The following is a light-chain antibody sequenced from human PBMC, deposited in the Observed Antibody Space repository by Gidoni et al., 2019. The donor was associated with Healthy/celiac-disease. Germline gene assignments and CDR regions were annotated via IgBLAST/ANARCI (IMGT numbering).Light chain of an antibody. J-gene: IGLJ1*01. CDR1: SSNIGAGYD. CDR2: GNS. V-gene: IGLV1-40*01. CDR3: QSYDSSLSGYV. Sequence: QSERTQPPSVSGAPGQRVTISCTGSSSNIGAGYDVHWYQQLPGPAPKLLIYGNSNRPSGVPDRFSGSKSGTSASLAITGLQAEDEADYYCQSYDSSLSGYVFGTGTKVTVL.